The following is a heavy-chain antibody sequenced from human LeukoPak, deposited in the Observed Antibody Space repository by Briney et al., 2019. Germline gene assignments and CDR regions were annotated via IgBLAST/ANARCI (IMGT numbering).Heavy chain of an antibody. Sequence: SETLSLTCTVSGGSISNYYWSWIRQPPGKGLEWIGYIYYSGSTNYNPSLKSRGTISVDTSNDQFSLRLSSVTAADTAVYYCARQRYYYDSSGYYYQPWGQGTLVTVSS. CDR2: IYYSGST. CDR3: ARQRYYYDSSGYYYQP. CDR1: GGSISNYY. V-gene: IGHV4-59*01. D-gene: IGHD3-22*01. J-gene: IGHJ5*02.